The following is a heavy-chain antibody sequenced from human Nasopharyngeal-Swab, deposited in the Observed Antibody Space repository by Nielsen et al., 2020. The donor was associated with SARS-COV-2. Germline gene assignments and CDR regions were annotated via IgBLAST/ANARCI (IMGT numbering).Heavy chain of an antibody. CDR2: IIPIFGTA. CDR3: ARDLPRITIFGVVDY. J-gene: IGHJ4*02. D-gene: IGHD3-3*01. V-gene: IGHV1-69*05. Sequence: SVKVSCKASGGTSSSYAISWVRQAPGQGLEWMGGIIPIFGTANYAQKLQGRVTMTTDTSTSTAYMELRSLRSDDTAVYYCARDLPRITIFGVVDYWGQGTLVTVSS. CDR1: GGTSSSYA.